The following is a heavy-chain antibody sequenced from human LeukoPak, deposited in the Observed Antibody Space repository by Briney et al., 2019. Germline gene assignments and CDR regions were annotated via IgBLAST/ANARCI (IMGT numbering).Heavy chain of an antibody. J-gene: IGHJ4*02. V-gene: IGHV3-15*01. Sequence: GGSLRLSCAASGFIFSNAWMNWVRQVPGKGLEWVGRIKSKYDGGTTDYAAHAKGRFTISRDDSKNTVYLQMNSLKTEDTAVYYCNTGGYYFGYWGQGTLVTVSS. CDR3: NTGGYYFGY. CDR2: IKSKYDGGTT. CDR1: GFIFSNAW.